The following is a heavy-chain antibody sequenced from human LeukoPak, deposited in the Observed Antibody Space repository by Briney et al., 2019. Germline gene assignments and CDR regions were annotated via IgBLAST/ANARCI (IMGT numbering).Heavy chain of an antibody. CDR2: ISGDASDK. J-gene: IGHJ4*02. V-gene: IGHV3-30*04. CDR3: ARDGVAAFAY. D-gene: IGHD6-13*01. Sequence: PGGSLRLSCAASRFTFSSYTMHWVRQAPGKGLKWVAAISGDASDKYYADSVKGRFTVSRDKSKNTLYLQMNSLRAEDTAVYYCARDGVAAFAYWGQGTLVTVSS. CDR1: RFTFSSYT.